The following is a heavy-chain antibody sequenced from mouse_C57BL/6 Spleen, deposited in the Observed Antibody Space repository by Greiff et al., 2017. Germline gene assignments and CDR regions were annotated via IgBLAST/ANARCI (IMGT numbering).Heavy chain of an antibody. Sequence: EVKLVESGGGLVKPGGSLKLSCAASGFTFSSYAMSWVRQTPEKRLQWVATISDGGSYTYYPDNVQGRFTISRDNAKNNLYLQMSHLNSEETAMYCGAKGGTVVAGGYMDVWGKGTSVTVSS. CDR1: GFTFSSYA. CDR3: AKGGTVVAGGYMDV. V-gene: IGHV5-4*03. J-gene: IGHJ4*01. D-gene: IGHD1-1*01. CDR2: ISDGGSYT.